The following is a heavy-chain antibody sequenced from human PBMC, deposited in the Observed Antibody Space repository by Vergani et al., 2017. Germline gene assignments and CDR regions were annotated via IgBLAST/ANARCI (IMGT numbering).Heavy chain of an antibody. Sequence: QVQLQESGPGLVKPSQTLSLTCTVSGGSIASGTYYWTWIRQPAGKGLEWIGRVYTGGSANYKPTFKRRVTISLDTSRNQFSLNLQSVTAADTAVYYCARDYASAIYYANDAFDIWGRGTKVTVSS. V-gene: IGHV4-61*02. D-gene: IGHD2-8*01. CDR1: GGSIASGTYY. CDR3: ARDYASAIYYANDAFDI. CDR2: VYTGGSA. J-gene: IGHJ3*02.